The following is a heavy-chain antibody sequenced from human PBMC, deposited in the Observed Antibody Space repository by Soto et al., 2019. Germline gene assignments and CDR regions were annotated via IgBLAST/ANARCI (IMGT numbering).Heavy chain of an antibody. D-gene: IGHD3-10*01. V-gene: IGHV3-74*01. Sequence: PGGSLRLSCTASGFTFSMYWMHWDRQVPGKGPEWVSRISDDGSRADYADSVKGRFTISRDNAKNTLYLEMHVLRADDTAVYYCTRGPRPSSVGTGAFWGQGTPVTVSS. J-gene: IGHJ4*02. CDR1: GFTFSMYW. CDR3: TRGPRPSSVGTGAF. CDR2: ISDDGSRA.